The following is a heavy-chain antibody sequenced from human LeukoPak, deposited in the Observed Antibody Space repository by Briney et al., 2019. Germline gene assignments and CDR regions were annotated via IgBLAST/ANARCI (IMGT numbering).Heavy chain of an antibody. J-gene: IGHJ4*02. CDR3: AKTKGSGWYWGPYYFDY. CDR1: GFTFSSYG. CDR2: ISYDGSNK. V-gene: IGHV3-30*18. D-gene: IGHD6-19*01. Sequence: PGGSLRLSCAASGFTFSSYGMHWVRQAPGKGLEGVAVISYDGSNKYYADCVKGRFTISRDNSKNTLYLQTNSLRAEDTAVYYCAKTKGSGWYWGPYYFDYWGQGTLVTVSS.